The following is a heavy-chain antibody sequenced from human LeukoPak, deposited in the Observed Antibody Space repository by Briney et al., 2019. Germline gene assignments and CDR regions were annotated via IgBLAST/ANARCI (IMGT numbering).Heavy chain of an antibody. CDR1: GYTFTDYY. J-gene: IGHJ4*02. CDR2: INPKSGGP. CDR3: TRDYLRYFDY. Sequence: GASVKVSCKASGYTFTDYYLHWVRQAPGQGLEWMGWINPKSGGPNYAQKFQGRVTMTRDTSISTVYMELSSLRSDDTAVYYYTRDYLRYFDYWGQGTLVTVSS. D-gene: IGHD3-10*02. V-gene: IGHV1-2*02.